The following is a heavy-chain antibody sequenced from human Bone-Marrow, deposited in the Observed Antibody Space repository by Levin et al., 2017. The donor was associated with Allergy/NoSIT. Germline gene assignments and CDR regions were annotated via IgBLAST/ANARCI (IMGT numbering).Heavy chain of an antibody. CDR3: GRVTQGMLRHFDN. CDR1: GFPFIGYY. D-gene: IGHD2-8*01. J-gene: IGHJ4*02. CDR2: INPNSGAT. V-gene: IGHV1-2*02. Sequence: GGSLRLSCQASGFPFIGYYLHWVRQAPGQGLEWMGWINPNSGATNYAPKFQGRVTLTRDTSISTGYLELSSLRSDDTAVYYCGRVTQGMLRHFDNWGQGTLVSVSS.